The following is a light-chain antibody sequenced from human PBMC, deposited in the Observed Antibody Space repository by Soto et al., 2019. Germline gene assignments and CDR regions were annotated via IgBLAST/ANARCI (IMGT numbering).Light chain of an antibody. CDR1: SSNIGAGYD. V-gene: IGLV1-40*01. Sequence: QFVLTQPPSVSVAPGQRVTISCTGSSSNIGAGYDVHWYQQLPGTAPKLLIYGNSNRPSGVPDRFSGSKSGTSASLAITGLQAEDEADYYCQSYDSSLSAPYVFGTGTKVTVL. J-gene: IGLJ1*01. CDR3: QSYDSSLSAPYV. CDR2: GNS.